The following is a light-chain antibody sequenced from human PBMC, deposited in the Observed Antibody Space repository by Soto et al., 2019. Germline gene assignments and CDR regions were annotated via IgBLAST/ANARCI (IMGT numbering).Light chain of an antibody. CDR2: TAT. V-gene: IGKV1-27*01. CDR3: QKYNSAPLT. CDR1: LGISNF. Sequence: DIQMTQSPSSLSASVGDRVTITCRASLGISNFLAWYQQKPGKPPSLLIYTATTLQSGVPSRFSGSGSGTDFTLTISSLQPDDVATYYCQKYNSAPLTFGQGTRLEI. J-gene: IGKJ5*01.